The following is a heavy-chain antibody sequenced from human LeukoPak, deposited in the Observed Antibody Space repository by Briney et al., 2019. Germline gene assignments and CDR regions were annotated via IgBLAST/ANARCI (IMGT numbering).Heavy chain of an antibody. V-gene: IGHV4-59*08. Sequence: PSETLSLTCTVSGGSISSYYWSWIRQPPGKGLEWIGYIYYSGSTNYNPSLKSRVTISVDTSKNQFSLKLSSVTAADTAVYCCARHLFRGMDVWGQGTTVTVSS. CDR1: GGSISSYY. CDR3: ARHLFRGMDV. D-gene: IGHD2-21*01. J-gene: IGHJ6*02. CDR2: IYYSGST.